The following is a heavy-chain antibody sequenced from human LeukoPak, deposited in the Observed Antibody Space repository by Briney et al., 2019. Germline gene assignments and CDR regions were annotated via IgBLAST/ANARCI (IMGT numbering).Heavy chain of an antibody. CDR2: INPSGGST. V-gene: IGHV1-46*01. J-gene: IGHJ3*02. D-gene: IGHD3-22*01. CDR1: GYTFTSYY. CDR3: ARFKPNYYDSSGPWAFDI. Sequence: GASVKVSCKASGYTFTSYYMHWVRQAPGQGLEWMGIINPSGGSTSYAQKFQGRVTMTRDTSTSTVYMELSSLRSEDTAVYYCARFKPNYYDSSGPWAFDIWGQGTMVTVSS.